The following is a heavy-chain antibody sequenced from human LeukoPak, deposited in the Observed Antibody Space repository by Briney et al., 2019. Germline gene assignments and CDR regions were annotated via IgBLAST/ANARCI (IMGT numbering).Heavy chain of an antibody. CDR3: ARRPIHKTLPSLYYFDY. J-gene: IGHJ4*02. CDR1: GYSFTSYW. D-gene: IGHD2/OR15-2a*01. Sequence: GESLKISCKGSGYSFTSYWIGWVRQMPGKGLELMGIIYPGDSDTRYSPSFQGQVTISADKSISTAYLQWSSLKASDTAMYYCARRPIHKTLPSLYYFDYWGQGTLVTVSS. CDR2: IYPGDSDT. V-gene: IGHV5-51*01.